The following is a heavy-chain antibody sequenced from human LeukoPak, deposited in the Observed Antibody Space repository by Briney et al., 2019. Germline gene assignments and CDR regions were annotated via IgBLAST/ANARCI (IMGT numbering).Heavy chain of an antibody. CDR2: IIPIFGTA. CDR1: GGTFSSYA. J-gene: IGHJ3*02. Sequence: ASVKVSCKASGGTFSSYAISWVRQAPGQGLEWMGGIIPIFGTANYAQKFQGRVTITADESTSTAYMELSSLRSEATAVYYCARAVTILLRGVAFDIWGQGTMVSVSS. CDR3: ARAVTILLRGVAFDI. V-gene: IGHV1-69*13. D-gene: IGHD3-10*01.